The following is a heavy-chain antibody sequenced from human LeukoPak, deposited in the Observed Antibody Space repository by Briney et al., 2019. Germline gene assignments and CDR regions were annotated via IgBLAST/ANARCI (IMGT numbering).Heavy chain of an antibody. V-gene: IGHV3-30*18. CDR3: AKDSTYYYDSSGYYYPWGYFQH. D-gene: IGHD3-22*01. CDR2: ISYDGSNK. Sequence: GGSLRLSCAASGFTFSSYGMHWVRQAPGKGLEWVAAISYDGSNKYYADSVKGRFTISRDNSKNTLYLQMNSLRAEDTAVYYCAKDSTYYYDSSGYYYPWGYFQHWGQGTLVTVSS. CDR1: GFTFSSYG. J-gene: IGHJ1*01.